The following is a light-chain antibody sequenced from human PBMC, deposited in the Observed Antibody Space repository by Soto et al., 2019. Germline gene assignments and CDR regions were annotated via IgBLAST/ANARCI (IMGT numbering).Light chain of an antibody. CDR2: DTF. Sequence: IQVTPSPSSLSASIGDRVTITCRASQYISSWLAWYQQNPGKAPKLLMFDTFSLESGVPSRFSGSRSGTELTLTISSLQPDDYATYYCQQYNSYSPLTFGGGTKVDIK. CDR3: QQYNSYSPLT. CDR1: QYISSW. V-gene: IGKV1-5*01. J-gene: IGKJ4*01.